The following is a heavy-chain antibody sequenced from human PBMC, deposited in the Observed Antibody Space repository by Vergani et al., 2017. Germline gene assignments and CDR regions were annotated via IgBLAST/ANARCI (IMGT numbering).Heavy chain of an antibody. V-gene: IGHV3-23*04. CDR3: AKDRVSGKLLGLVSYIDV. CDR2: IGGRGDRT. J-gene: IGHJ6*03. Sequence: EVQLVESGGRLVQPGGSLRLSCAASGFSLSENAMAWVRQSTGKGLEWVAAIGGRGDRTEYADSVKGRFTITRDRSKNRLFLQINSLRDDDTAVYFCAKDRVSGKLLGLVSYIDVWGKGTTVTVSS. CDR1: GFSLSENA. D-gene: IGHD4-23*01.